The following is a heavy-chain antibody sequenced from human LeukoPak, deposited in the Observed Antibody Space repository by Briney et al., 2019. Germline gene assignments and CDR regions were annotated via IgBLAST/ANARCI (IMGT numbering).Heavy chain of an antibody. D-gene: IGHD3-9*01. CDR2: IYYSGST. Sequence: SETLSLTCTVSGGSISSYYWSWIRQPPGKGLEWIGYIYYSGSTNYNPSFKSRVTISVDTSKNQFSLKLSSVTAADTAVYYCARGATTGYYNVKLDYWGQGTLVTVSS. CDR1: GGSISSYY. V-gene: IGHV4-59*08. J-gene: IGHJ4*02. CDR3: ARGATTGYYNVKLDY.